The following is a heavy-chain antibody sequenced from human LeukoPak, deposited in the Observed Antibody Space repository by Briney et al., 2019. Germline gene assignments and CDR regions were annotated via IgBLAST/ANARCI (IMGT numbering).Heavy chain of an antibody. CDR1: GFTFNTYA. Sequence: PGGSLRLSCAGSGFTFNTYAMSWVRQAPGKGLEWVSGITGTGGNTYYADSVKGRFTISRVNPKNTLYLQMNSLRADDTAVYYCAKRRHDYGDYYYMDVWGKGTTVTVSS. V-gene: IGHV3-23*01. CDR2: ITGTGGNT. CDR3: AKRRHDYGDYYYMDV. D-gene: IGHD4-17*01. J-gene: IGHJ6*03.